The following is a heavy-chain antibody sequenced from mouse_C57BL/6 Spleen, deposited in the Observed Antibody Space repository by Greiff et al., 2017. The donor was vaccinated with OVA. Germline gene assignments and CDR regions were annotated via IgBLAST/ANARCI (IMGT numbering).Heavy chain of an antibody. CDR3: ARRNYGSSSHFDY. CDR1: GYSITSGYY. CDR2: ISYDGSN. J-gene: IGHJ2*01. V-gene: IGHV3-6*01. D-gene: IGHD1-1*01. Sequence: ESGPGLVKPSQSLSLTCSVTGYSITSGYYWNWIRQFPGNKLEWMGYISYDGSNNYNPSLKNRISITRDTSKNQFFLKLNSVTTEDTATYYCARRNYGSSSHFDYWGQGTTLTVSS.